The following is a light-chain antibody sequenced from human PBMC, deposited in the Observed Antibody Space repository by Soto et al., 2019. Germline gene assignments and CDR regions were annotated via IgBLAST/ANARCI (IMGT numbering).Light chain of an antibody. V-gene: IGKV4-1*01. CDR2: WAS. J-gene: IGKJ1*01. CDR3: QQYYSTPQT. Sequence: IVMSQSPTSLAVALGERAAINCKCSQRVLYSYNNNNYLAWYQQKPGQPPKLLIYWASTRESGVPDRFSGSGSGTDFTLTISSLQAEDVAVYYCQQYYSTPQTFGQGTKVDIK. CDR1: QRVLYSYNNNNY.